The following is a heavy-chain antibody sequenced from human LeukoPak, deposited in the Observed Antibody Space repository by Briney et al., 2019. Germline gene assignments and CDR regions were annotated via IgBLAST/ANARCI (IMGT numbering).Heavy chain of an antibody. CDR3: AKDRYIAAPPLDY. J-gene: IGHJ4*02. CDR2: IRYDGSNK. CDR1: GFTFSSYG. Sequence: GGSLRLSCAASGFTFSSYGMHWVRQAPGKGLEWVAFIRYDGSNKYYADSVKGRFTISRDNSKNTLYLQMNSLRAEDTAVYYCAKDRYIAAPPLDYWGQGTLVTVSS. D-gene: IGHD6-6*01. V-gene: IGHV3-30*02.